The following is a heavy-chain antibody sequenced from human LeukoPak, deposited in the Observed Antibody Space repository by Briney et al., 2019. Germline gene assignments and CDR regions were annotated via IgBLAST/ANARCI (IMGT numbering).Heavy chain of an antibody. CDR2: IYYSGST. CDR3: VREGSGSYKTRGPFQH. CDR1: GGSISSYY. J-gene: IGHJ1*01. Sequence: SETLSLTCTVSGGSISSYYWSWIRQFPGKGLEWIGYIYYSGSTNYNPSLKGRVTMSVDSSKNHFSLKLRSVTAADTAVYYCVREGSGSYKTRGPFQHWGQGTLVTVSS. D-gene: IGHD3-10*01. V-gene: IGHV4-59*12.